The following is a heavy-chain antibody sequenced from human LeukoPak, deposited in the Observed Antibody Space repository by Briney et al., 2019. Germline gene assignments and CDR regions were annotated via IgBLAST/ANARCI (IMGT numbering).Heavy chain of an antibody. Sequence: GGSLRLSCAASGFTFSSYSMNWVRQAPGKGLEWVSSISSSSSYIYYAGSVKGRFTVSRDNAKNSLYLQMNSLRAEDTAVYYCARDSFGFDYWGQGTMVTVSS. CDR1: GFTFSSYS. V-gene: IGHV3-21*01. D-gene: IGHD3-10*01. CDR3: ARDSFGFDY. CDR2: ISSSSSYI. J-gene: IGHJ4*02.